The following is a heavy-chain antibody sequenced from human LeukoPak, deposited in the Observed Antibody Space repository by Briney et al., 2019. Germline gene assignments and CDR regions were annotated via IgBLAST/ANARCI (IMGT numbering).Heavy chain of an antibody. V-gene: IGHV4-59*12. Sequence: SETLSLTCTVSDASISSYYWSWIRQPPGKGLEWIGYIYYTGSTNYNPSLKSRVTISLDTSKNQFSLKLNSVTAADTAVYYCARGFSHWGQGTLVTVSS. CDR1: DASISSYY. CDR2: IYYTGST. J-gene: IGHJ4*02. D-gene: IGHD3-3*01. CDR3: ARGFSH.